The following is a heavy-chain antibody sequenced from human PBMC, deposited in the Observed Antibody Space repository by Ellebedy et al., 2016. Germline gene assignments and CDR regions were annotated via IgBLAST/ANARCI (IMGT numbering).Heavy chain of an antibody. CDR2: IKEDGSET. CDR1: GFTFSRYW. CDR3: ARGSGTTLFDY. D-gene: IGHD1-1*01. J-gene: IGHJ4*02. V-gene: IGHV3-7*01. Sequence: GESLKISXAVSGFTFSRYWMNWARQAPGKGLEWVANIKEDGSETLYVDSVKGRFTISRDNAKNSLYLQMNNLRVEDTAVYYCARGSGTTLFDYWGQGTLVTVSS.